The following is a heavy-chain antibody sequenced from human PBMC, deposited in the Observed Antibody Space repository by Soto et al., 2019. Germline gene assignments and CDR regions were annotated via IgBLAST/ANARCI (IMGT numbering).Heavy chain of an antibody. CDR2: ISCYNGKT. Sequence: ASVKVSCKTSGYSFTAYGMSWVRQAPGQGLEWVGGISCYNGKTKYAQKVQGRVTMTTDTSTSTAYMEVRSLRSDDTAIYYCARDAPPREGRFLEWHNYDYNGMDVWGQGTTDTVSS. D-gene: IGHD3-3*01. V-gene: IGHV1-18*01. CDR3: ARDAPPREGRFLEWHNYDYNGMDV. J-gene: IGHJ6*02. CDR1: GYSFTAYG.